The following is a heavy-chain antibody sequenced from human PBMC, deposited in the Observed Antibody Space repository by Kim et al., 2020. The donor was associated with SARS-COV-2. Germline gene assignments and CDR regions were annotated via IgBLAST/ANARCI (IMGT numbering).Heavy chain of an antibody. V-gene: IGHV3-48*03. CDR3: LGSGWYVRDYFDY. D-gene: IGHD6-19*01. Sequence: YADSVKGRFTISRDNAKNSLYLQMNSLRAEDTAVYYCLGSGWYVRDYFDYWGQGTLVTVSS. J-gene: IGHJ4*02.